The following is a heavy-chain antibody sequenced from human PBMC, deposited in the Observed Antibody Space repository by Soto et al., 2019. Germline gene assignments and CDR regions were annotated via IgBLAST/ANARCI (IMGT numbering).Heavy chain of an antibody. CDR3: ARSAIHYDILTGPRGVLAY. J-gene: IGHJ4*02. Sequence: GGSLRLSCAASGFTFSSYGMHWVRQAPGKGLEWVAVIWYDGSNKYYADSVKGRFTISRDNSKNTLYLQMNSLRAEDTAVYYCARSAIHYDILTGPRGVLAYWGQGTLVTVSS. V-gene: IGHV3-33*01. CDR2: IWYDGSNK. CDR1: GFTFSSYG. D-gene: IGHD3-9*01.